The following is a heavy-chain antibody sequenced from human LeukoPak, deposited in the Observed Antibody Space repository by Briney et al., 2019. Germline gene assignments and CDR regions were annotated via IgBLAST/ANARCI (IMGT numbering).Heavy chain of an antibody. Sequence: GGSLRLSCAASGFTFSSYWMHWVHQAPGKGLVWVSRINSDGSSTSYADSVKGRFTISRDNAKNTLYLQMNSLRAEDTAVYYCAREDDSSGYSPSNDYWGQGTLVTVSS. D-gene: IGHD3-22*01. CDR2: INSDGSST. CDR3: AREDDSSGYSPSNDY. J-gene: IGHJ4*02. V-gene: IGHV3-74*01. CDR1: GFTFSSYW.